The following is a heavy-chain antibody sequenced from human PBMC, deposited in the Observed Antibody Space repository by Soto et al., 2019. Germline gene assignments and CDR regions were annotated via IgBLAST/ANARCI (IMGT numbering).Heavy chain of an antibody. J-gene: IGHJ4*02. V-gene: IGHV3-53*01. CDR1: GFNFSSYS. CDR3: ARDRYPFDY. Sequence: GSLRLSCAASGFNFSSYSMTWVRQAPGKGLEWVSVIYSGGSTYYADSVKGRFTISRDNSKNTLYLQMNSLRAEDTAVYYCARDRYPFDYWGQGTLVTAPQ. CDR2: IYSGGST. D-gene: IGHD1-26*01.